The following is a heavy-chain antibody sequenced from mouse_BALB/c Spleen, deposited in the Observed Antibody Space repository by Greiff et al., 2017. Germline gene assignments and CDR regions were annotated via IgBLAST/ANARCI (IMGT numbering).Heavy chain of an antibody. CDR1: GFTFSSYA. J-gene: IGHJ1*01. CDR3: ARGEAYYGNYDWYFDV. V-gene: IGHV5-6-5*01. CDR2: ISSGGST. Sequence: EVKLVESGGGLVKPGGSLKLSCAASGFTFSSYAMSWVRQTPEKRLEWVASISSGGSTYYPDSVKGRFTISRDNARNILYLQMSSLRSEDTAMYYCARGEAYYGNYDWYFDVWGAGTTVTVSS. D-gene: IGHD2-10*01.